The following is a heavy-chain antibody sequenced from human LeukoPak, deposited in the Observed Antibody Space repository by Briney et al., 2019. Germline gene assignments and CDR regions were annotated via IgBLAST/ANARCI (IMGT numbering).Heavy chain of an antibody. V-gene: IGHV4-34*01. J-gene: IGHJ6*04. D-gene: IGHD4-11*01. CDR2: INNSGST. CDR1: GGSFSGYY. Sequence: SETLSLTCAVYGGSFSGYYWSWIRQPPGQGLEWIGEINNSGSTNYNPSLKSRVTISVGTSKNQFSLKLSSVTAADTAVYYCARVRLQGMDVWGKGTTVTVSS. CDR3: ARVRLQGMDV.